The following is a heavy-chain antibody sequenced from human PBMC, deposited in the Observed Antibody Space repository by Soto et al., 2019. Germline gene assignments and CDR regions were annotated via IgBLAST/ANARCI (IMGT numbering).Heavy chain of an antibody. CDR3: ARPTTWRAFDI. D-gene: IGHD4-17*01. CDR2: INPSGGST. Sequence: ASVKVSCKASGYTFTSYYMHWVRQAPGQGLEWMGIINPSGGSTSYAQKFQGRVTMTRDTSTSTVYMELSSLRSEYTAVYYCARPTTWRAFDIWGQGTMVTVSS. V-gene: IGHV1-46*01. J-gene: IGHJ3*02. CDR1: GYTFTSYY.